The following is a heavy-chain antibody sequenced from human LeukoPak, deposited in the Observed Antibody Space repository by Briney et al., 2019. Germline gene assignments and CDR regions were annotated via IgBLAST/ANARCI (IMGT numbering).Heavy chain of an antibody. CDR2: TYYRSKLYN. V-gene: IGHV6-1*01. CDR3: ARDGGIAAAGTWYFDY. J-gene: IGHJ4*02. Sequence: SQTLSLTCAISGDSFSSNSAAWDWIRQSPSRGLEWLGRTYYRSKLYNDYAVSVKSLITINPDTSKNQFSLQLNSVTPEDTAVYYCARDGGIAAAGTWYFDYWGQGTLVTVSS. D-gene: IGHD6-13*01. CDR1: GDSFSSNSAA.